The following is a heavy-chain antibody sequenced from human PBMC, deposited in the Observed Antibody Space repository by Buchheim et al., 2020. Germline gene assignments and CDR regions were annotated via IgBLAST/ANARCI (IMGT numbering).Heavy chain of an antibody. Sequence: QVQLQQWGAGLLKPSETLSLTCAVYGGSFSGYYWNWIRQPPGKGLEWIGEINHSGSTNYNPSLKSRVTISIDTSKNQFSLKLSSVTAADTAVYYCARSGREGNWNPDARRLVYWGQGTL. V-gene: IGHV4-34*01. CDR1: GGSFSGYY. CDR3: ARSGREGNWNPDARRLVY. CDR2: INHSGST. J-gene: IGHJ4*02. D-gene: IGHD1-20*01.